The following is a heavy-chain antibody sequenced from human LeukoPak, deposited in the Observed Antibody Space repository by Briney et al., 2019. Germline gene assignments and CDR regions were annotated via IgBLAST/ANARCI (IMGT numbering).Heavy chain of an antibody. CDR2: IYYSGST. V-gene: IGHV4-31*03. CDR1: GGSISSGGYY. CDR3: ARVSINYYDSSGYYTVYFDY. D-gene: IGHD3-22*01. Sequence: SETLSLTCTVSGGSISSGGYYWSWIRQHPGKGLEWIGYIYYSGSTYYNPSLKSRVTISVDTPKNQFSLKLSSVTAADTAVYYCARVSINYYDSSGYYTVYFDYWGQGTLVTVSS. J-gene: IGHJ4*02.